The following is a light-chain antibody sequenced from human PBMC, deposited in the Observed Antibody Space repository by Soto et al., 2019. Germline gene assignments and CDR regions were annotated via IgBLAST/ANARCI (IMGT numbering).Light chain of an antibody. Sequence: QSALTQPRSVSGSPGQSVTISCTGTSSDVGGYNYVSWYQQHPGKAPKLMIYDVSKRPSGVPDRFSGSKSGNTASLTISGLQAEDEAYYCCCSYAGSYSYVFGTGTKVTVL. CDR3: CSYAGSYSYV. CDR2: DVS. J-gene: IGLJ1*01. V-gene: IGLV2-11*01. CDR1: SSDVGGYNY.